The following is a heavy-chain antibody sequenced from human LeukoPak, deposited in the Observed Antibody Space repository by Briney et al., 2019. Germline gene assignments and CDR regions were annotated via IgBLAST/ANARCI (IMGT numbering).Heavy chain of an antibody. J-gene: IGHJ6*03. Sequence: SETLSLTCTVSGGSISSYYWSWIRQPPGKGLEWIGSIYYSGSTYYNPSLKSRVTISVDTSKNQFSLKLSSVTAADTAVYYCARHLRGVVRMTYYYMDVWGKGTTVTVSS. D-gene: IGHD3-3*01. CDR1: GGSISSYY. CDR3: ARHLRGVVRMTYYYMDV. CDR2: IYYSGST. V-gene: IGHV4-59*05.